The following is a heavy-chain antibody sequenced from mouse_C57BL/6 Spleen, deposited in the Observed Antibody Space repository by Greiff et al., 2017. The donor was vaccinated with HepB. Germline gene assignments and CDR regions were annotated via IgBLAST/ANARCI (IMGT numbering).Heavy chain of an antibody. J-gene: IGHJ4*01. CDR3: ARMRQLRLLDYYAMDY. Sequence: VQLQQSGPGLVQPSQSLSITCTVSGFSLTSYGVHWVRQSPGKGLEWLGVIWSGGSTDYNAAFISRLSISKDNSKSQVFFKMNSLQADDTAIYYCARMRQLRLLDYYAMDYWGQGTSVTVSS. V-gene: IGHV2-2*01. CDR2: IWSGGST. CDR1: GFSLTSYG. D-gene: IGHD3-2*02.